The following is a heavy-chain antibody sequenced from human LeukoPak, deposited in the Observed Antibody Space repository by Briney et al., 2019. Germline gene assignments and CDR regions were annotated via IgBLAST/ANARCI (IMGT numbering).Heavy chain of an antibody. CDR2: INHSGST. J-gene: IGHJ6*02. Sequence: SETLSLTCAVYGGSFSGYYWSWIRQPPGKGLEWIGEINHSGSTNYNPSLKGRFTISRDNAKNSLYLQMNSLRAEDTAVYYCARDMTQALATGGTYGMDVWGQGTTVSVSS. CDR3: ARDMTQALATGGTYGMDV. V-gene: IGHV4-34*01. D-gene: IGHD5-12*01. CDR1: GGSFSGYY.